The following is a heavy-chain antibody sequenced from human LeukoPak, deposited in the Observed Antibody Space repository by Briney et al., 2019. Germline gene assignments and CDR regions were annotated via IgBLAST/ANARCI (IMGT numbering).Heavy chain of an antibody. D-gene: IGHD2-21*02. V-gene: IGHV1-2*06. CDR1: GYSFTDYY. J-gene: IGHJ5*02. Sequence: GASVKVSCKASGYSFTDYYVHWVRQAPGQGLEWMGRINPKSGGTNYAQKFQGRITVTRDTSITTVYMELSSLTSDDTAMYYCATAYCGGGCSHNFFDPWGQGTLVTVSS. CDR2: INPKSGGT. CDR3: ATAYCGGGCSHNFFDP.